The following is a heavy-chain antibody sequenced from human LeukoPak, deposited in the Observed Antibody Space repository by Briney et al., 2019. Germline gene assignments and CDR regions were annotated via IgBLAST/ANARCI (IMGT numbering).Heavy chain of an antibody. V-gene: IGHV4-59*01. D-gene: IGHD6-19*01. CDR1: GGSISSYY. CDR3: ASLNGIAVAGSGGSDI. Sequence: SETLSLTCTVSGGSISSYYWSWIRQPPGKGLEWIGYIYYSGSTNYNPSLKSRVTISVDTSKNQFSLKLSSVTAADTAVYYCASLNGIAVAGSGGSDIWGQGTMVTVSS. CDR2: IYYSGST. J-gene: IGHJ3*02.